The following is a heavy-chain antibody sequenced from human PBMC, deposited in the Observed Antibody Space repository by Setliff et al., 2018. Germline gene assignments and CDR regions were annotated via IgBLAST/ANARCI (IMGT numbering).Heavy chain of an antibody. CDR1: GFTFSSYN. CDR2: SSSSGSTI. CDR3: ARRAVAVLGNFDY. D-gene: IGHD6-19*01. V-gene: IGHV3-11*04. J-gene: IGHJ4*02. Sequence: GGSLRLSCEGSGFTFSSYNMSWIRQAPGKGLEWVSHSSSSGSTIYYADSVKGRFTISRDNAKNSLYLQMNSLRAEDTAVYYCARRAVAVLGNFDYWGQGTLVTVSS.